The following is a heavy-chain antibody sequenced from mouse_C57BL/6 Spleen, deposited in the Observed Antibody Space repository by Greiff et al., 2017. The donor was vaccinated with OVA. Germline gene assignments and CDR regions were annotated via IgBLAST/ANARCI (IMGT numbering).Heavy chain of an antibody. CDR2: IDPSDSYT. J-gene: IGHJ2*01. CDR3: ARSGTTVVAENYFDY. V-gene: IGHV1-69*01. Sequence: QVHVKQPGAELVMPGASVKLSCKASGYTFTSYWMHWVKQRPGQGLEWIGEIDPSDSYTNYNQKFKGKSTLTVDKSSSTAYMQLSSLTSEDSAVYYCARSGTTVVAENYFDYWGQGTTLTVSS. D-gene: IGHD1-1*01. CDR1: GYTFTSYW.